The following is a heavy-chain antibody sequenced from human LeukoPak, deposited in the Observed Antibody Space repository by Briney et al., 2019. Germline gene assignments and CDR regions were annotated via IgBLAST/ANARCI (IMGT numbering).Heavy chain of an antibody. CDR1: GYTFTRYD. J-gene: IGHJ4*02. CDR2: MTPNSGNT. CDR3: ARGVRAAAGAFDY. D-gene: IGHD6-13*01. Sequence: ASVKVSCKASGYTFTRYDINWVRQATGHGLEWRGWMTPNSGNTGYAQKIQGRVTMTRNTSISTAYMELSSLRSEDTAVYYCARGVRAAAGAFDYWGQGTLVTVSS. V-gene: IGHV1-8*01.